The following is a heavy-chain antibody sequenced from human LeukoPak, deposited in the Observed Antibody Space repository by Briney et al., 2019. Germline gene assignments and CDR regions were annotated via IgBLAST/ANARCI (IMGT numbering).Heavy chain of an antibody. CDR2: MNPNCGNT. J-gene: IGHJ6*02. Sequence: ASVKVSCKASGYTFTSYDINWVRQATGQGLEWMGWMNPNCGNTGYAQKFQGRVTMTRNTSISTAYMELSSLRSEDTAVYYCARRVPTRYYYGMDVWGQGTTVTVSS. CDR1: GYTFTSYD. D-gene: IGHD4/OR15-4a*01. V-gene: IGHV1-8*01. CDR3: ARRVPTRYYYGMDV.